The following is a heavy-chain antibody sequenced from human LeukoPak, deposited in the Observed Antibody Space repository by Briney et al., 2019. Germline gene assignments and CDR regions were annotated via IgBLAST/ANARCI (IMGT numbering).Heavy chain of an antibody. V-gene: IGHV4-39*07. CDR3: ARGRVSSSTWYSTYYYYFYMDV. CDR1: GGSINSSRYY. J-gene: IGHJ6*03. CDR2: IHYSGST. D-gene: IGHD1-1*01. Sequence: SETLSLTCTFSGGSINSSRYYWGWIRQPPGKGLEYIGSIHYSGSTYYNPSLKSRVTISIDTSKNQVSLKLTSVTAADTAVYFCARGRVSSSTWYSTYYYYFYMDVWGKGTTVTVSS.